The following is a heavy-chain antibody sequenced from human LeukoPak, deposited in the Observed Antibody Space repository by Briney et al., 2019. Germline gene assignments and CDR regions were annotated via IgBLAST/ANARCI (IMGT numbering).Heavy chain of an antibody. CDR2: ISYDGSNK. J-gene: IGHJ4*02. Sequence: GGSLRLSCAASGFTFSSYGMHWVRQAPGKGLEWVAVISYDGSNKYYADSVKGRFTISRDNSKNTLYLQMNSLRAEDTAAYYCAKEYTLYYFDYWGQGTLVTVSS. CDR3: AKEYTLYYFDY. V-gene: IGHV3-30*18. D-gene: IGHD1-1*01. CDR1: GFTFSSYG.